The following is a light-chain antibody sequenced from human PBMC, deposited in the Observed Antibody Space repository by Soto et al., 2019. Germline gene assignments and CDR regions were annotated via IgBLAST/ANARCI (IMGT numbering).Light chain of an antibody. J-gene: IGKJ1*01. CDR2: AAS. CDR1: QSINSY. Sequence: DIHMTQSPSSLSASXGDRVTLTCRGSQSINSYLTLYQQKPGXTPKLMXYAASSLQSGGPSRFSGSGSVTDFTRTISSLQPEDFATYYGQQSYSTPRTFGQGTKVDIK. V-gene: IGKV1-39*01. CDR3: QQSYSTPRT.